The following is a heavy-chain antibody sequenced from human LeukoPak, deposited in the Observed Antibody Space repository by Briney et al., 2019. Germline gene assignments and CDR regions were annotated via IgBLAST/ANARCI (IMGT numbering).Heavy chain of an antibody. J-gene: IGHJ4*02. CDR2: INHSGST. CDR1: GGSFSGYY. D-gene: IGHD3-16*02. Sequence: SETLSLTCAVYGGSFSGYYWSWIRQPPGKGQEWIGEINHSGSTNYNPSLKSRVTISVDTSKNQFSLKLSSVTAADTAVYYCARGPLLVTFGGVIARRYFDYWGQGTLVTVSS. V-gene: IGHV4-34*01. CDR3: ARGPLLVTFGGVIARRYFDY.